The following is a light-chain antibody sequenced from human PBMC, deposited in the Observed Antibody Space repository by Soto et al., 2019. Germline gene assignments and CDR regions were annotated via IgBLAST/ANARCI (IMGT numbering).Light chain of an antibody. CDR3: QQSYSTPLT. V-gene: IGKV3-20*01. CDR1: QSISSSY. CDR2: GAS. J-gene: IGKJ4*01. Sequence: EIVLTQSPGTLSLSPGERATLSCRASQSISSSYLAWYQQKPGQAPRLLIYGASIRATGIPDRFSGSGSGTDFTLTISRLEPQDFATYYCQQSYSTPLTFGGGTKVEI.